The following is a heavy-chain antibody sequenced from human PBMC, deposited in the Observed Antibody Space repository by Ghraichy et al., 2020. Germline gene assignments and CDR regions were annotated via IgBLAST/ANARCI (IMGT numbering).Heavy chain of an antibody. Sequence: GGSLRLSCVGSGFTLSNYGMNWVRQSPGKGLEWVSYITSRSRSILYADSVKGRFTVSRDNAKNSLSLQMNSLRDEDTAIDYCARASMVVRFYYYDGMDVWGQGTTVTVSS. J-gene: IGHJ6*02. V-gene: IGHV3-48*02. CDR1: GFTLSNYG. CDR2: ITSRSRSI. CDR3: ARASMVVRFYYYDGMDV. D-gene: IGHD2-15*01.